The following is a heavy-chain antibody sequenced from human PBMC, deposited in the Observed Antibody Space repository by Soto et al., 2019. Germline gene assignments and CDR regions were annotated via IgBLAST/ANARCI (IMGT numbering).Heavy chain of an antibody. D-gene: IGHD3-3*01. V-gene: IGHV3-21*01. J-gene: IGHJ6*02. CDR1: EITFRSYS. CDR3: VRGGITIFGVVPHYYSGMDV. CDR2: ISSSSRYI. Sequence: EVQLVESGGGLVKPGESLRLSCAASEITFRSYSMNWVRQAPGKGLEWVSSISSSSRYIYYADSVKGRFTISRDNAKKSLYLQMNSLRAEATAVYYCVRGGITIFGVVPHYYSGMDVWGQGTTVTVSS.